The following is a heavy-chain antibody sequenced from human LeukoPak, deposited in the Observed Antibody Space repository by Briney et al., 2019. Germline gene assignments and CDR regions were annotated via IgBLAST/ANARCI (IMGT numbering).Heavy chain of an antibody. V-gene: IGHV4-34*01. D-gene: IGHD6-13*01. CDR2: INHSGST. CDR1: GGSFSGYY. CDR3: AREEKQQLAQGYYFDY. Sequence: SETLSLTCAVYGGSFSGYYWSWVRQAPGKGLEWIGEINHSGSTNYNPSLKSRVTISVDTSKNQFSLKLSSVTAADTAVYYCAREEKQQLAQGYYFDYWGQGTLVTVSS. J-gene: IGHJ4*02.